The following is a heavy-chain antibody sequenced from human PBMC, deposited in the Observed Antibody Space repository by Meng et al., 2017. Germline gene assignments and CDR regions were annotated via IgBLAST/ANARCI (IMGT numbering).Heavy chain of an antibody. J-gene: IGHJ4*02. D-gene: IGHD1-7*01. CDR1: GYTFIDAY. V-gene: IGHV1-2*06. CDR2: IIPRSSDA. CDR3: ARDGGNYDFDY. Sequence: VPVVHFGVEVKTSGASVKLPCKASGYTFIDAYIHWVRQAPGQGLEWMGRIIPRSSDANSAQKFQGRVTLTWDTSINTAYMELSSLRSDDTAIYYCARDGGNYDFDYWGQGTLVTVSS.